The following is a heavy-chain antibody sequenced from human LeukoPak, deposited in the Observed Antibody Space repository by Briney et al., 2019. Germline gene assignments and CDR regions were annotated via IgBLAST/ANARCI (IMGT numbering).Heavy chain of an antibody. D-gene: IGHD3-22*01. CDR1: GFTLSSYE. CDR2: IEYSGGSA. CDR3: AKNLDSNSYHTDDAFDI. J-gene: IGHJ3*02. Sequence: GGSLRLSCIVSGFTLSSYEMSWIRQAPGKGLEWVASIEYSGGSAYYADSVKSRFTISRDNSKNTLHLQMHSLRAEDTAVYYCAKNLDSNSYHTDDAFDIWGHGTVVTVSS. V-gene: IGHV3-23*01.